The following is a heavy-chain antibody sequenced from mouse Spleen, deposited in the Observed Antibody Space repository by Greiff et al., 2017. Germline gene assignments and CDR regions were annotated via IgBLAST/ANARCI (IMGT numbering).Heavy chain of an antibody. CDR1: GYSFTGYY. Sequence: VQLQQSGPELVKPGASVKISCKASGYSFTGYYMHWVKQSPEKSLEWIGEINPSTGGTSYNQKFKGKATLTVDTSSSTAYMQLKSLTSEDSAVYYCARHGATKGNLDAMDYWGQGTSVTVSS. J-gene: IGHJ4*01. CDR2: INPSTGGT. CDR3: ARHGATKGNLDAMDY. D-gene: IGHD2-1*01. V-gene: IGHV1-43*01.